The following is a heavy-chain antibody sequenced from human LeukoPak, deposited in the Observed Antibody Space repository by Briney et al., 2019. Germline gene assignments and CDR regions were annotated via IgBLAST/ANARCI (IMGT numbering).Heavy chain of an antibody. CDR3: ARVALGYDILTGYYTCWYFDL. CDR2: IYTSGST. D-gene: IGHD3-9*01. Sequence: PSETLSLTCTVSGGSISSYYWSWIRQPAGKGLEWIGRIYTSGSTNYNPSLKSRVTISVDTSKSQFSLILSSVTAADTAVYYCARVALGYDILTGYYTCWYFDLWGRGTLVTVSS. CDR1: GGSISSYY. V-gene: IGHV4-4*07. J-gene: IGHJ2*01.